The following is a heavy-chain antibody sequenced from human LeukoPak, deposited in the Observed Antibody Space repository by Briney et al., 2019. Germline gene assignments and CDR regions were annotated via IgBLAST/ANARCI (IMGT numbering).Heavy chain of an antibody. CDR2: IYYSGST. CDR1: GGSLSSGDYY. CDR3: ARGRGYSGYDQGYYFDY. J-gene: IGHJ4*02. V-gene: IGHV4-30-4*08. Sequence: SQTLSLTCTVSGGSLSSGDYYWSWIRQPPGKGLEWIGYIYYSGSTYYNPSLKSRVIISVDTSKNQFSLRLTSVTAADTAVYYCARGRGYSGYDQGYYFDYWGQGTLVTVSS. D-gene: IGHD5-12*01.